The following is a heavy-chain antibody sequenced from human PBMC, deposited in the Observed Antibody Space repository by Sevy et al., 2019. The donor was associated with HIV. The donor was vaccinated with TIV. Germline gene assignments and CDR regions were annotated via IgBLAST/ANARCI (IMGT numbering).Heavy chain of an antibody. CDR3: VAANSWEDY. CDR2: VNSDGST. CDR1: GYTFSKYW. D-gene: IGHD6-13*01. J-gene: IGHJ4*02. V-gene: IGHV3-74*01. Sequence: GGSLRLSCEGSGYTFSKYWMHWVRQAPGKGLEWVSRVNSDGSTAYADSVKGRFTISRDNAENTMSLQMNSLRAEDTALYYCVAANSWEDYWGQGTLVTVSS.